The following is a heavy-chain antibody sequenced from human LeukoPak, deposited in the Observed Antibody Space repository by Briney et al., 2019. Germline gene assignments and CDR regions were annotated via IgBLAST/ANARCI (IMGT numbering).Heavy chain of an antibody. Sequence: GGSLRLSCVTSGFTFSSYWMNWVRQAPGKGLEWVSNINQDGSQQNYVDSMKGRLTISRDNVKNSVYLQMDSLRADEPAVYYCARPSSYSSGWGSDHWGQGTMVNVCS. D-gene: IGHD6-19*01. CDR2: INQDGSQQ. CDR3: ARPSSYSSGWGSDH. CDR1: GFTFSSYW. J-gene: IGHJ4*02. V-gene: IGHV3-7*01.